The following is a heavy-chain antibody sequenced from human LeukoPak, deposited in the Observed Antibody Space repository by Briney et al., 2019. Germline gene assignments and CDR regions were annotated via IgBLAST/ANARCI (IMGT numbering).Heavy chain of an antibody. D-gene: IGHD6-25*01. Sequence: GESLRLSCAASGFTLSSYWMSWVRQAPGKGLQWVSSITGDGATYYADSVRGRFMLSRDTSKNTLYLQMNSLTAEDTALYYCAKGAAAGLVDWFDPWGQGTLVTVSS. CDR1: GFTLSSYW. V-gene: IGHV3-23*01. CDR3: AKGAAAGLVDWFDP. CDR2: ITGDGAT. J-gene: IGHJ5*02.